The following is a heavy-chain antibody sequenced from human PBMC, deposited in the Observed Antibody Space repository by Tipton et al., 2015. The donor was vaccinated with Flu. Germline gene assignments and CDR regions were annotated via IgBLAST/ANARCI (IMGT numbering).Heavy chain of an antibody. CDR2: IYTSGST. CDR1: GGSISSYY. D-gene: IGHD3-10*01. CDR3: ARFSVRGESDY. J-gene: IGHJ4*02. V-gene: IGHV4-4*07. Sequence: TLSLTCTVSGGSISSYYWTWIRQPAGKGLEWIGRIYTSGSTKYNPSLKSRVTMSVDTSKNHFSLKLSSVTAADTAVYYCARFSVRGESDYWGQGTLVTVSS.